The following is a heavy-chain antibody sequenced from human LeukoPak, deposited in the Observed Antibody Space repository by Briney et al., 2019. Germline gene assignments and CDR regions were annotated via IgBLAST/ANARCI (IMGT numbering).Heavy chain of an antibody. CDR2: VDKRGST. D-gene: IGHD2-2*01. V-gene: IGHV4-59*08. Sequence: SETLSLTCSVSGGSIRNYYLSWIRQSPGKGLGWIGNVDKRGSTNYNPSFKSRVIVSSDTSRNEFSLKLNSVTAADTALYYCARGGSSCYGCHDWFDPWGQGTRVTVSS. CDR3: ARGGSSCYGCHDWFDP. J-gene: IGHJ5*02. CDR1: GGSIRNYY.